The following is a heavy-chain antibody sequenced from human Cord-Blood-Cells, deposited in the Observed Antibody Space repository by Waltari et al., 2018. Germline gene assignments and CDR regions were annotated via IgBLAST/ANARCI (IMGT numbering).Heavy chain of an antibody. CDR3: ASTTVALDY. CDR2: HYYRXXX. D-gene: IGHD1-1*01. Sequence: QLQLQESGPGLVKPSETLSLTCTVSGGSISSSSYYWGWIRQPPGKGLEWIGRHYYRXXXXXXXXXXXXXTISVDTSKNQFSLKLSSVTAADTAVYYCASTTVALDYWGQGTLVTVSS. V-gene: IGHV4-39*01. J-gene: IGHJ4*02. CDR1: GGSISSSSYY.